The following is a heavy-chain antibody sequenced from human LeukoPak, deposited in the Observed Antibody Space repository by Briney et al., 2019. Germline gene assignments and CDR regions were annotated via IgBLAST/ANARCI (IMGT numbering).Heavy chain of an antibody. J-gene: IGHJ3*02. CDR1: GYTFTGYY. V-gene: IGHV1-2*02. CDR3: ARVVGYCSGGSCYPGAFDI. Sequence: ASVKVSCKASGYTFTGYYTHWVRQAPGQGLEWMGWINPNSGGTNYAQKFQGRVTMTRDTSISTAYMELSRLRSDDTAVYYCARVVGYCSGGSCYPGAFDIWGQGTMVTVSS. D-gene: IGHD2-15*01. CDR2: INPNSGGT.